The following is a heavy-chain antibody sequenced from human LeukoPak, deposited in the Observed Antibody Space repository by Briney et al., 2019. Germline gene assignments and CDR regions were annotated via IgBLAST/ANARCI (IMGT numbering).Heavy chain of an antibody. J-gene: IGHJ5*02. CDR3: ASDHCSSTSCYVRWFDP. V-gene: IGHV4-34*01. D-gene: IGHD2-2*01. CDR2: INYSGST. Sequence: PSETLSLTCAVYGGSFSGYYWSWIRQPPGKGLEWIGEINYSGSTNYNPSLKSRVTISVDTSKNQFSLKLSSVTAADTAVYYCASDHCSSTSCYVRWFDPWGRGTLVTVPS. CDR1: GGSFSGYY.